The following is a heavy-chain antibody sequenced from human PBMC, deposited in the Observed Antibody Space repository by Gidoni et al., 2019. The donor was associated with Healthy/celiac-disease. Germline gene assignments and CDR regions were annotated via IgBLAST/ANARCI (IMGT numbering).Heavy chain of an antibody. J-gene: IGHJ6*02. Sequence: QVQLVESGGGVVQPGRSLRLSCAASGFTFSSYGMHWVRQAPGKGLEGVAVIWYDGSNKYYADSVKGRFTISRDNSKNTLYLQMNSLRAEDTAVYYCARDGAQNYYYYYGMDVWGQGTTVTVSS. CDR1: GFTFSSYG. CDR3: ARDGAQNYYYYYGMDV. CDR2: IWYDGSNK. D-gene: IGHD3-16*01. V-gene: IGHV3-33*01.